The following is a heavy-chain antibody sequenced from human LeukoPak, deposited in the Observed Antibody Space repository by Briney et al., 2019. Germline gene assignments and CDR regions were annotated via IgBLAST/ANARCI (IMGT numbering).Heavy chain of an antibody. CDR3: ARADGDAFDI. CDR2: ISSSSSTI. D-gene: IGHD5-24*01. CDR1: GFTFGNYA. Sequence: PGGSLRLSCAASGFTFGNYAMSWVRQGPGKGLEWVSYISSSSSTIYYADSVKGRFTISRDNAKNSLYLQMNSLRDEDTAVYYCARADGDAFDIWGQGTMVTVSS. V-gene: IGHV3-48*02. J-gene: IGHJ3*02.